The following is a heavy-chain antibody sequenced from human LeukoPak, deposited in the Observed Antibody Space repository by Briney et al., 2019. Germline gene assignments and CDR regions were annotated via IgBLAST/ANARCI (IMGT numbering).Heavy chain of an antibody. J-gene: IGHJ4*02. D-gene: IGHD3-3*01. CDR3: AKDHDFWSGYLDY. V-gene: IGHV3-33*06. CDR1: GFTFSSYG. CDR2: IWYDGSNK. Sequence: GGSLRLSCAASGFTFSSYGMHWVRQAPGKGLEWVAVIWYDGSNKYYADSVKGRFTISRDNSKNTLYLQMNSLRAEDTAVYYCAKDHDFWSGYLDYWGQGTLVTVSP.